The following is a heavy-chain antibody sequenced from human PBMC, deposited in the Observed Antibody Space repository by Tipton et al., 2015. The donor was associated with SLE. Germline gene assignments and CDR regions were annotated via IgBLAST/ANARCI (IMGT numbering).Heavy chain of an antibody. CDR1: GGSISSGGHY. V-gene: IGHV4-31*03. CDR3: ASRELSLNAFDI. J-gene: IGHJ3*02. D-gene: IGHD3-16*02. Sequence: TLSLTCTVSGGSISSGGHYWSWIRQHPGKGLEWIGYIYYSGTPYHNPAPKSRVATSVDMSKNQCSLKLSSVTAADTAVYYCASRELSLNAFDIWGPGTTVTVSS. CDR2: IYYSGTP.